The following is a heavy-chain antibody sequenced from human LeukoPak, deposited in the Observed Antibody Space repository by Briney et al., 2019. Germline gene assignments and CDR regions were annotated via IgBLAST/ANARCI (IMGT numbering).Heavy chain of an antibody. CDR2: INAFASVT. D-gene: IGHD3-10*01. J-gene: IGHJ4*02. CDR3: ARVPYGSGTYTDY. CDR1: GFTFSNYA. V-gene: IGHV3-23*01. Sequence: PGGSLRLSCAGSGFTFSNYAMSWVRQAPGKGLEWVSAINAFASVTYYADSVKGRFTISRDNSRNMVHLQMNSLRAEDTAVYYCARVPYGSGTYTDYWGRGTLVTVSS.